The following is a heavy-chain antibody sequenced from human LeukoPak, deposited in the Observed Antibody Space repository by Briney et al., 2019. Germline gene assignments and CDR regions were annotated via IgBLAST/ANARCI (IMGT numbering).Heavy chain of an antibody. CDR1: GFTFSSYA. CDR3: AKDSIQLWYTPLWRY. D-gene: IGHD5-18*01. J-gene: IGHJ4*02. CDR2: ISGSGGST. V-gene: IGHV3-23*01. Sequence: GGSLRLSCAASGFTFSSYAMSWVRQAPGKGLECVSGISGSGGSTYYADSVKGRFTISRDNSKNTLYLQMNSLRAEDTAVYYCAKDSIQLWYTPLWRYWGQGTLVTVSS.